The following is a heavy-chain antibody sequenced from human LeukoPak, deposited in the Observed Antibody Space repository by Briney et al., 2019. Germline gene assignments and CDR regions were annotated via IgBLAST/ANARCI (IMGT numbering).Heavy chain of an antibody. D-gene: IGHD6-13*01. V-gene: IGHV3-30*09. CDR2: ISYDGTNK. Sequence: GGSLRLSCAASGFTFSDYYMSWIRQAPGKGLELVAVISYDGTNKYYADSVKGRFAISRDNSKNTLYLQMNSLTPEDTAVYYCARDLPAAGAGYLDYWGQGTLVTVSS. J-gene: IGHJ4*02. CDR1: GFTFSDYY. CDR3: ARDLPAAGAGYLDY.